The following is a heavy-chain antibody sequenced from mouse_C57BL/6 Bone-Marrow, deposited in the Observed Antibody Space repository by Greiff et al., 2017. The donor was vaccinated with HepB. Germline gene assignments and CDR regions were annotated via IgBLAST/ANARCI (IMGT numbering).Heavy chain of an antibody. CDR1: GYSITSGYY. CDR2: ISYDGSN. CDR3: ARVGNYYGSIFDY. J-gene: IGHJ2*01. D-gene: IGHD1-1*01. Sequence: ESGPGLVKPSQSLSLTCSVTGYSITSGYYWNWILQFPGNKLEWMGYISYDGSNNYNPSLKNRISITRDTSKNQFFLKLNSVTTEDTATYYCARVGNYYGSIFDYWGQGTTLTVSS. V-gene: IGHV3-6*01.